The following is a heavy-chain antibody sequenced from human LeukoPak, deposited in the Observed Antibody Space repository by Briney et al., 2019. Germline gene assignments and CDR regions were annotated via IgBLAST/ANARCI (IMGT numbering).Heavy chain of an antibody. J-gene: IGHJ4*02. CDR3: AKEGYYDSSGYYSSSPYYFDY. CDR2: ISGSGGST. CDR1: GFTFSSYA. D-gene: IGHD3-22*01. V-gene: IGHV3-23*01. Sequence: GGSLRLSCAASGFTFSSYAMSWVRQAPGKGLEWVSAISGSGGSTYYADSVKGRFTISGDNSKNTLYLQMNSLRAEDTAVYYCAKEGYYDSSGYYSSSPYYFDYWGQGTLVTVSS.